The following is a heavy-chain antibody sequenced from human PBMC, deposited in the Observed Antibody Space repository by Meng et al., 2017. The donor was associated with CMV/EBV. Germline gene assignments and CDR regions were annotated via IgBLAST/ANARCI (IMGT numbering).Heavy chain of an antibody. CDR1: GGTFSSYA. CDR2: ISAYNGST. J-gene: IGHJ6*02. CDR3: AREGTRFLEWLSTPYGMDV. Sequence: ASVKVSCKASGGTFSSYAISWVRQAPGQGLEWMGWISAYNGSTNYAQKLQGRVTMTTDTSTSTAYMELRSLRSDDTAVYYCAREGTRFLEWLSTPYGMDVWGQGTTVTVSS. V-gene: IGHV1-18*01. D-gene: IGHD3-3*01.